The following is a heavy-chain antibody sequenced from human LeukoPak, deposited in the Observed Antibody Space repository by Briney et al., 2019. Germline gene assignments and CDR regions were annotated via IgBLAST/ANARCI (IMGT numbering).Heavy chain of an antibody. CDR2: IGTAGDT. J-gene: IGHJ4*02. CDR3: ASSLAYSSSWDAIDN. D-gene: IGHD6-13*01. Sequence: GGSLRLSCAASGFTFSNYDMHWVRQAAGKGLEWVSGIGTAGDTYYSGSVKGRFTISRENARNSLYPQMSSLSAGDTAVYYCASSLAYSSSWDAIDNWGQGTLVTVSS. V-gene: IGHV3-13*01. CDR1: GFTFSNYD.